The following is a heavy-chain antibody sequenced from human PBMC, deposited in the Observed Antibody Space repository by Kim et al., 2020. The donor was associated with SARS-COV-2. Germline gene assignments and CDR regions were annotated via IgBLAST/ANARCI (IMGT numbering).Heavy chain of an antibody. Sequence: GGSLRLSCAASGFTFSTYSMNWVRQAPGKGLEWVSSISSSSTYIYYADSVKGRFTISRDNAKNSLYLQMNSLRAEDTAVYYCAKNKGVGVTTIACFDYWG. J-gene: IGHJ4*01. CDR3: AKNKGVGVTTIACFDY. CDR2: ISSSSTYI. CDR1: GFTFSTYS. V-gene: IGHV3-21*01. D-gene: IGHD2-21*02.